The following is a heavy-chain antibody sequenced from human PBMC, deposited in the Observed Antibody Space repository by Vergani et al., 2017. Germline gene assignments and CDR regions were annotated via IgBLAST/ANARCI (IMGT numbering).Heavy chain of an antibody. J-gene: IGHJ6*03. CDR3: TSCAGPGYYYYMDV. Sequence: EVQLVESGGGLVQPGRSLRLSCTASGFTFGDYAMSWVRQAPGKGLEWVGFIRSKAYGGTTEYAASVKGRFTISRDDSKSIAYLQMNSLKTEDTAVYYCTSCAGPGYYYYMDVWGKGTTVTVSS. D-gene: IGHD2-21*01. CDR1: GFTFGDYA. CDR2: IRSKAYGGTT. V-gene: IGHV3-49*04.